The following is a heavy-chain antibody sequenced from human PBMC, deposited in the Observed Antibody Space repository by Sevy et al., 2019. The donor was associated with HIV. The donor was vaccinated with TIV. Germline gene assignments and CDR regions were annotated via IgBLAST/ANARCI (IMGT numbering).Heavy chain of an antibody. CDR3: AKDGLLLWFGESYFDY. CDR1: GFTFSSYG. D-gene: IGHD3-10*01. Sequence: GGSLRLSCAASGFTFSSYGMHWVRQAPGKGLEWVAVISYDGSNKYYADSVKGRFTISRDNSKNTLYLQMNSLRAEDMAVYYCAKDGLLLWFGESYFDYWGQGTLVTVSS. CDR2: ISYDGSNK. J-gene: IGHJ4*02. V-gene: IGHV3-30*18.